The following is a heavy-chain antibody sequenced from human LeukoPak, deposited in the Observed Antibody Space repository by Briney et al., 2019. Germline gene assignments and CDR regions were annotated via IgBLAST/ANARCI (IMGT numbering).Heavy chain of an antibody. D-gene: IGHD2-15*01. J-gene: IGHJ5*02. V-gene: IGHV4-34*01. CDR3: ARRRGGVIGNWFDP. CDR2: INHSGST. CDR1: GGSFNGYY. Sequence: SETLSLTCAVYGGSFNGYYWSWIRQPPGKGLEWIGEINHSGSTNYNPSLKSRVTISVDTSKNQFSLKLSSVTAADTAVYYCARRRGGVIGNWFDPWGQGTLVTVSS.